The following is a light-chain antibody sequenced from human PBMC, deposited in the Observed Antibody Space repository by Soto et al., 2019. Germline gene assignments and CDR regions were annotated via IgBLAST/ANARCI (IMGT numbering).Light chain of an antibody. CDR3: QQRSNWPPLT. CDR2: DAS. CDR1: QSVSSY. Sequence: EIVLTQSPATLSLSPGERATLSCRASQSVSSYLAWYQQKPGQAPSLLIYDASNRATGIPARFSGSGSGTDFTITISSLEPEDVAVYYCQQRSNWPPLTFGGGTKVEIK. V-gene: IGKV3-11*01. J-gene: IGKJ4*01.